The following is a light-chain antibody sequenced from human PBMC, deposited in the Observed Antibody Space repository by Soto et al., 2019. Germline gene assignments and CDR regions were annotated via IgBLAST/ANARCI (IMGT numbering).Light chain of an antibody. Sequence: ERVMTQSPATLSVSPGGRATLSCRASQSISSNLAWYQQKPGQAPRLLIYGVSGRATGIPDRFSGSGSGTDFTLTISGLEPEDFAVYFCQQFQSSLRTFGQGTRVEV. CDR1: QSISSN. J-gene: IGKJ1*01. CDR2: GVS. V-gene: IGKV3-20*01. CDR3: QQFQSSLRT.